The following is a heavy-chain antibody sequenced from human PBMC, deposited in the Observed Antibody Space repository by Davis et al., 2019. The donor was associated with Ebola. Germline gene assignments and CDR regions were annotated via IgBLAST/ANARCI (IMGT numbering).Heavy chain of an antibody. Sequence: PGGSLRLSCAASGFTVSSNYMNWVRQAPGKGLEWVSTISDRSEHTHYADSVKGRFTISRDDSKNTVFLHMNTLRAEDTAIYYCTTRLVNHFDYWGQGTLVTVSS. J-gene: IGHJ4*02. CDR3: TTRLVNHFDY. CDR2: ISDRSEHT. V-gene: IGHV3-23*01. CDR1: GFTVSSNY. D-gene: IGHD6-19*01.